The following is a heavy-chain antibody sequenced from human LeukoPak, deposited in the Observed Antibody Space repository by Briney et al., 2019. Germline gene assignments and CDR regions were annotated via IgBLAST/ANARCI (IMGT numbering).Heavy chain of an antibody. CDR2: ISSSGSTI. CDR1: GFTFSTHE. J-gene: IGHJ4*02. CDR3: ARRYCSGSSCLVDY. D-gene: IGHD2-15*01. Sequence: PGGSLRLSCAASGFTFSTHEMNWVRQAPGEGLEWVSYISSSGSTIYYADSVKGRFTISRDNAKDSLYLQMNSLRADDTAVYYCARRYCSGSSCLVDYWGQGTLVTVSS. V-gene: IGHV3-48*03.